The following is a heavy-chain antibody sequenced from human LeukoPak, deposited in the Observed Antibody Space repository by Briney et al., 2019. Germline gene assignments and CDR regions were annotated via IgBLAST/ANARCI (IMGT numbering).Heavy chain of an antibody. V-gene: IGHV4-34*01. CDR3: ARVDISAFGY. D-gene: IGHD2-2*03. CDR1: GGSFSGYY. CDR2: INHSGST. J-gene: IGHJ4*02. Sequence: PSETLSLTCAVYGGSFSGYYWSWIRQPPGKGLEWIGEINHSGSTNYNPSLESRVTISLDTSKNQFSLKLSSVTAADTAVYYCARVDISAFGYWGQGTLVTVSS.